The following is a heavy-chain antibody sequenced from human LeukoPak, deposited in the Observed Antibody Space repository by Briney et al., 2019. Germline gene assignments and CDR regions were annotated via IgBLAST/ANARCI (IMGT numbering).Heavy chain of an antibody. D-gene: IGHD3-16*02. CDR2: IYYSGST. Sequence: SETLSLTCTASGGSISSYYWSWIRQPPGKGLEWIGYIYYSGSTNYNPSLKSRVTISVDASKPQFSLKLSSVTAADTAVYYCARDFAPALGYDYVWGSYRQEGAFDIWGQGTMVTVSS. CDR1: GGSISSYY. V-gene: IGHV4-59*01. J-gene: IGHJ3*02. CDR3: ARDFAPALGYDYVWGSYRQEGAFDI.